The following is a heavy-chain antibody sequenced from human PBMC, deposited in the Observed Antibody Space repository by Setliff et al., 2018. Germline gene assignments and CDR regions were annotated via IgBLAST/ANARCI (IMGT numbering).Heavy chain of an antibody. CDR3: AREGVDTRSSTDYRYYMDL. CDR2: ISYDGRTD. D-gene: IGHD5-18*01. J-gene: IGHJ6*03. V-gene: IGHV3-30*15. Sequence: SGGSLRLSCAASGFTFSSYAMHWVRQAPGKGPEWVALISYDGRTDYYADSVRGRSDISRDNSKNTLYLRMSSLRSEDTAVYYCAREGVDTRSSTDYRYYMDLWGKGTTVTVSS. CDR1: GFTFSSYA.